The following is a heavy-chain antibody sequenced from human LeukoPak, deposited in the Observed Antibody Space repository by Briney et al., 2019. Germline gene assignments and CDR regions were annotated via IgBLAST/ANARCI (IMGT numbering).Heavy chain of an antibody. J-gene: IGHJ4*02. V-gene: IGHV3-23*01. CDR2: ISDSGSLT. Sequence: GGSLRLSCAASGFAFSSQAMGRVRQAPGKGLEWVSVISDSGSLTYYADSVKGRFTISRDNSKNTLFLQMNSLRAEDTAVYYCAEDARRTSGWYFFDYWGQGTLVTVSS. D-gene: IGHD6-19*01. CDR3: AEDARRTSGWYFFDY. CDR1: GFAFSSQA.